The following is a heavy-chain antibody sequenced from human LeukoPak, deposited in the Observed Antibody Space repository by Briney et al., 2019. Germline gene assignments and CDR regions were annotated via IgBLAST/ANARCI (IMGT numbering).Heavy chain of an antibody. V-gene: IGHV3-23*01. J-gene: IGHJ4*02. CDR1: GFTFSSYA. CDR3: ARAGSQQLVRGGSFDY. CDR2: ISVIGGST. D-gene: IGHD6-13*01. Sequence: GGSLRLSCAASGFTFSSYAMSWVRQAPGKGLEWVSAISVIGGSTYYADSVKGRFTISRDNAKNSLYLQMNSLRAEDTAVYYCARAGSQQLVRGGSFDYWGQGTLVTVSS.